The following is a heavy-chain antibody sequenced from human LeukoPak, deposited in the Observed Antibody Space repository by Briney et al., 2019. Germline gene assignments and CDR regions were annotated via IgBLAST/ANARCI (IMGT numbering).Heavy chain of an antibody. J-gene: IGHJ4*02. V-gene: IGHV1-69*13. CDR1: GGTFSSYA. D-gene: IGHD3-22*01. CDR3: ARDLRSYYDSSGYPGAD. CDR2: IIPIFGTA. Sequence: SVKVSCKASGGTFSSYAISWVRQAPGQGLEWMGGIIPIFGTANYAQKFQGRVTITADESTSTAYMELSSLRSEDTTVYYCARDLRSYYDSSGYPGADWGQGTLVTVSS.